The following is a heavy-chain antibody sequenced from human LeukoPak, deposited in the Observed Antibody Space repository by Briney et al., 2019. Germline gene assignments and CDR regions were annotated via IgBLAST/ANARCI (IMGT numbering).Heavy chain of an antibody. J-gene: IGHJ4*02. CDR3: ARGGRPDY. CDR2: IKEDGREK. Sequence: PGGSLRLSCAASGFTFSSYWMNWARQAPGKGLECVANIKEDGREKYYVDSVKGRFTISRDNAKNSLYLQMSSLRAEDTAVYYCARGGRPDYWGQGTLVTVSS. CDR1: GFTFSSYW. D-gene: IGHD3-10*01. V-gene: IGHV3-7*01.